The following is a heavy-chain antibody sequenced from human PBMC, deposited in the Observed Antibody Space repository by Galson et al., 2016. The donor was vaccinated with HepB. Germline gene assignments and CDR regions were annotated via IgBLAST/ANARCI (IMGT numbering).Heavy chain of an antibody. J-gene: IGHJ4*02. Sequence: PALVKPTQTLTLTCIFSGFSLSTTGVGVGWMRQPPGKTLEWLAHIYWDGDERYSPSLKSRLTITKDTSKNRVVLTMTNMNPVDTATYYCVHIVHSGSYYYFAYWGQGTPVTVSS. CDR3: VHIVHSGSYYYFAY. CDR1: GFSLSTTGVG. V-gene: IGHV2-5*02. D-gene: IGHD1-26*01. CDR2: IYWDGDE.